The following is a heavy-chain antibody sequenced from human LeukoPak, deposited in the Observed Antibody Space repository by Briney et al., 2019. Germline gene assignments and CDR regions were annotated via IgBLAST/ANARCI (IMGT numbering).Heavy chain of an antibody. Sequence: GGTLRLTCAASGFIFSKAWMAWVRQAPGKGLEWVGHIKAEAEDGTTDYAAPVKGRFTISRDDAKSTLYLQMNSLNTEDTAVYFCTSALNLVLGELLGYWGQGTLVTVSS. V-gene: IGHV3-15*01. CDR3: TSALNLVLGELLGY. J-gene: IGHJ4*02. D-gene: IGHD3-16*01. CDR1: GFIFSKAW. CDR2: IKAEAEDGTT.